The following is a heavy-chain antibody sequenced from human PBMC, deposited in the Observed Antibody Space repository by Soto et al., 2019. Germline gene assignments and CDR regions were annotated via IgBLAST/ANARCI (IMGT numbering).Heavy chain of an antibody. J-gene: IGHJ5*02. CDR3: ARVVVVVAAMANWFDP. CDR1: GGSFSGYY. CDR2: INHSGST. Sequence: PSESLSLTCAVYGGSFSGYYWSWIRQPPGKGLEWIGEINHSGSTNYNPSLKSRVTISVDTSKNQFSLKLSSVTAADTAVYYCARVVVVVAAMANWFDPWGQGTLVTVSS. D-gene: IGHD2-15*01. V-gene: IGHV4-34*01.